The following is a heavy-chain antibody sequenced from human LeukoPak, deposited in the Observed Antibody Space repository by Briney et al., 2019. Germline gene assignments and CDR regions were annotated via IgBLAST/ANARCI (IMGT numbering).Heavy chain of an antibody. J-gene: IGHJ4*02. Sequence: ASVKVSCKASGYTFTGYYMHWVRQAPGQGLEWMGWINPNSGGTNYAQKFQGRVTMTRDTSISTAYMELSRLRSDDTAVYYCARAPREETAYCTNGVCPPYGDYAVLQYRGQGTLVTVSS. CDR2: INPNSGGT. V-gene: IGHV1-2*02. CDR1: GYTFTGYY. CDR3: ARAPREETAYCTNGVCPPYGDYAVLQY. D-gene: IGHD2-8*01.